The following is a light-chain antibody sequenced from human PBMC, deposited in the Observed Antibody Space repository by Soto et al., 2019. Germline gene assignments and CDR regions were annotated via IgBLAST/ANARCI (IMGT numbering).Light chain of an antibody. CDR2: KAA. Sequence: IQMTQTPSTLSASVGDRVAITCRASDNIVHWVAWYQQKPGKAPKLLIYKAANLADEVPSRFAGSGSWTSFTLTITRLQPDDFASNYCQHYSSFSRTLGQGTKVYIK. CDR3: QHYSSFSRT. J-gene: IGKJ1*01. V-gene: IGKV1-5*03. CDR1: DNIVHW.